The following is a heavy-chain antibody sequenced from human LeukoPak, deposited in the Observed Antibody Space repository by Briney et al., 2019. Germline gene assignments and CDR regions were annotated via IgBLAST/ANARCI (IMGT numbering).Heavy chain of an antibody. CDR2: IHSSGTIK. J-gene: IGHJ4*02. V-gene: IGHV3-48*03. CDR1: GFPFSIYE. Sequence: GGSLRLSCAVSGFPFSIYEMNWVRQAPGKGLEWVSNIHSSGTIKYYADSVKGRFSISRDNAKSSLYLQMNSLRVEDTAVYYCALLAVASDFDYWGQGALVSVSS. CDR3: ALLAVASDFDY. D-gene: IGHD6-19*01.